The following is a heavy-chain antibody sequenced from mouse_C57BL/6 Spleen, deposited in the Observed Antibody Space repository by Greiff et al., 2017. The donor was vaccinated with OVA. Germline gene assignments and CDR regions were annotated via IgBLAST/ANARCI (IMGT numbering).Heavy chain of an antibody. CDR2: INYDGSST. CDR3: ARRGDYYAMDY. CDR1: GFNFSDYY. Sequence: EVKLVESEGGLVQPGSSMKLSCTASGFNFSDYYMAWVRQVPEKGLEWVANINYDGSSTYYLDSLKSRFIISRDNAKNILYLQMSSLKSEDTATDYCARRGDYYAMDYWGQGTSVTVSS. V-gene: IGHV5-16*01. J-gene: IGHJ4*01.